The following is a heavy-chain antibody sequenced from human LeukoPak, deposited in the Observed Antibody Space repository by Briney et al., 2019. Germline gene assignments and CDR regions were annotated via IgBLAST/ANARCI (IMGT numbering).Heavy chain of an antibody. Sequence: ASVKVSCEASGYTFTGYYIHWVRQAPGQGLEWMGWINPDSGGTSSAQKFQGRVTMTRDTSISTAYMELNRLRSDDTAVYYCARDLGDSFDYWGQGTLVTVSS. V-gene: IGHV1-2*02. CDR3: ARDLGDSFDY. J-gene: IGHJ4*02. CDR1: GYTFTGYY. D-gene: IGHD3-10*01. CDR2: INPDSGGT.